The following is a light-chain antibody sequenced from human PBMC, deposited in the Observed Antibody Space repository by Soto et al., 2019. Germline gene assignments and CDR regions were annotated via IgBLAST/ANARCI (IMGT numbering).Light chain of an antibody. CDR2: DAT. J-gene: IGKJ4*01. Sequence: DIVMTQSPATLSESPGERVTLSCRASQYISSNLAWYQQKPGQPPRLLIYDATSRATGIPSRFSGSGSGTDFTLTIISLQSEDFAVYFCQQYHDWPPLTFGGGTKVEIE. CDR3: QQYHDWPPLT. V-gene: IGKV3D-15*01. CDR1: QYISSN.